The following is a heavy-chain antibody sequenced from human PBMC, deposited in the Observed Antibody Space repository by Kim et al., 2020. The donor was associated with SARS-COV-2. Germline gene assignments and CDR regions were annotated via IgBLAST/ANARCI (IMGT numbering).Heavy chain of an antibody. CDR1: GFTFSDHY. V-gene: IGHV3-72*01. Sequence: GGSLRLSCAASGFTFSDHYMDWVRQTPGKGLEWVGRIRNKINSYTTEYAASVKGRFAISRDESKNSLYLQMDSLKTEDTAVYYCLSSDSSGYLEYWGQGT. J-gene: IGHJ4*02. D-gene: IGHD3-22*01. CDR2: IRNKINSYTT. CDR3: LSSDSSGYLEY.